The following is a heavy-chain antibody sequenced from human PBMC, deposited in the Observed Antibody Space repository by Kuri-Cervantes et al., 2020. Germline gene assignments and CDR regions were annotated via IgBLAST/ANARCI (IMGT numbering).Heavy chain of an antibody. CDR3: ARIGQQLVSGYYYYYMDV. J-gene: IGHJ6*03. CDR2: IYWDDDK. D-gene: IGHD6-13*01. CDR1: GFSLSTSGMC. Sequence: SGPTLVKPTQTLTLTCTFSGFSLSTSGMCVSWVRQPPGKALEWLALIYWDDDKRYSPSLKSRLTITKDTSKNQVVLTMTNMDPVDTATYYCARIGQQLVSGYYYYYMDVWAKGPRSPSP. V-gene: IGHV2-5*02.